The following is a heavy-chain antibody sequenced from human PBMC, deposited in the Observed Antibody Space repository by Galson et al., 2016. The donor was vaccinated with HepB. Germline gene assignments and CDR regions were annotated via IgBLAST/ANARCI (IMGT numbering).Heavy chain of an antibody. V-gene: IGHV1-46*03. CDR3: ARGPYYGMDV. CDR1: GYTFTNYN. Sequence: SVKVSCKASGYTFTNYNMHWVRQAPGQGLEWMGIINPSAGSTSYAQKFQGRVTMTRDTSTSTAYMELSSLRTEDTAVYYCARGPYYGMDVWGQGATVTVSS. CDR2: INPSAGST. J-gene: IGHJ6*02.